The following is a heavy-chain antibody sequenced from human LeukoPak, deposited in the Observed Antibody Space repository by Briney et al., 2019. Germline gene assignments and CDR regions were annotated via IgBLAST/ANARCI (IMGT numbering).Heavy chain of an antibody. V-gene: IGHV4-59*08. CDR2: IYYSGST. CDR3: ARLHSSGWSPLLFYYYGMDV. J-gene: IGHJ6*02. CDR1: GGSISSYY. D-gene: IGHD6-19*01. Sequence: SETLSLTCTVSGGSISSYYWSWIRQPPGKGLEWIGYIYYSGSTNYNPSLKSRVTISVDTSKNQFSLKLSSVTAADTAVYYCARLHSSGWSPLLFYYYGMDVWGQGTTVTVSS.